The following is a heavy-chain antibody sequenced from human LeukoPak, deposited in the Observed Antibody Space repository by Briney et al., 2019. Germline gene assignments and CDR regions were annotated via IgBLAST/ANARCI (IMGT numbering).Heavy chain of an antibody. D-gene: IGHD5-24*01. CDR3: SRDLRGRDDY. J-gene: IGHJ4*02. CDR1: GFTFSNYW. Sequence: GGSLRLSCAASGFTFSNYWMHWVRQAPGKGLVWVSRINGGGSVTDYADSVKGRFTISRDNAKNTLYLEMNSLRAEGTAVYYCSRDLRGRDDYWGQGTLVSVSS. V-gene: IGHV3-74*01. CDR2: INGGGSVT.